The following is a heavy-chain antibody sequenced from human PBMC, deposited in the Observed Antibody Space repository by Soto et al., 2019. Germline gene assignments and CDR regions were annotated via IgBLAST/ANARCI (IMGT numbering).Heavy chain of an antibody. CDR1: GGSISSGDYY. Sequence: PSETLSLTCTVSGGSISSGDYYWSWIRQPPGKGLEWIGYIYYSGSTYYNPSLKSRVTISVDTSKNQFSLKLSSVTAADTAVYYCAREPYYYDSSGYYYGNFDYWGQGTLVTVSS. V-gene: IGHV4-30-4*01. D-gene: IGHD3-22*01. CDR2: IYYSGST. CDR3: AREPYYYDSSGYYYGNFDY. J-gene: IGHJ4*02.